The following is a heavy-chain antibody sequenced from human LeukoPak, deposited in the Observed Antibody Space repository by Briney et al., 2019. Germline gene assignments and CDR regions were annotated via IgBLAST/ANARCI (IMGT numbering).Heavy chain of an antibody. J-gene: IGHJ1*01. D-gene: IGHD3-9*01. V-gene: IGHV1-2*02. CDR2: INPNSGGT. Sequence: ASVKVSCKASGGTFSSYAISWVRQAPGQGLEWMGWINPNSGGTNYAQKFQGRVTMTRDTSISTAYMELSRLRSDDTAVYYCARGGRNTYYDILTGYDDEYFQHWGQGTLVTVSS. CDR1: GGTFSSYA. CDR3: ARGGRNTYYDILTGYDDEYFQH.